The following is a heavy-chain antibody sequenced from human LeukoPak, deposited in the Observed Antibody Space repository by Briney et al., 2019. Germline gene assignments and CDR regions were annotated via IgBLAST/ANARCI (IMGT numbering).Heavy chain of an antibody. CDR2: ISNDGSNK. J-gene: IGHJ4*02. Sequence: GGSLRLSCAASGFTFSSYAMHWVRQAPGKGLEWVAVISNDGSNKYYADSVKGRFTISRDNSKNTLYLQMNSLRAEDTAVYYCARDGYCSSTSQRSGRIKYYFDYWGQGTLVTVSS. D-gene: IGHD2-2*01. V-gene: IGHV3-30-3*01. CDR1: GFTFSSYA. CDR3: ARDGYCSSTSQRSGRIKYYFDY.